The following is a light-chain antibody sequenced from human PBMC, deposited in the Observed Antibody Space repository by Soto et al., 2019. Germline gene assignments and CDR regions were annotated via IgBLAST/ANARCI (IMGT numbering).Light chain of an antibody. CDR2: GAS. CDR1: QDITSY. CDR3: QQLHSYPYT. J-gene: IGKJ2*01. V-gene: IGKV1-9*01. Sequence: IQLTQSPSSLSASVGDRVTITCRASQDITSYLAWYQQKPGKAPNLLIYGASTLQRGVPSRFSGSRSGTAFTLTISSLQPEDFATYYCQQLHSYPYTFGRGTKLEIK.